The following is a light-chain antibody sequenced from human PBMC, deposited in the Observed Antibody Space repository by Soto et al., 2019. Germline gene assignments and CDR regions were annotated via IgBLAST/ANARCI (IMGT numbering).Light chain of an antibody. V-gene: IGKV3-20*01. CDR3: QQYVSSPHT. J-gene: IGKJ2*01. CDR2: GAS. Sequence: EIVLTQSPGTLSLSPGERATLSCRASQSVSSSYLAWYQQKPGQAPRLLIYGASSRATGIPDRFSGSGSGTDFDGTISRLEPEDFAVYYCQQYVSSPHTFGQGTKLEIK. CDR1: QSVSSSY.